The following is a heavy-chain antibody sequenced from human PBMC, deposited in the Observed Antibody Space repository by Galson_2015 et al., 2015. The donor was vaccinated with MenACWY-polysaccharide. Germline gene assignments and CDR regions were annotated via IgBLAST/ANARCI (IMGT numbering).Heavy chain of an antibody. V-gene: IGHV1-2*02. D-gene: IGHD3-10*01. CDR3: ERGGYGTGSGSY. CDR2: IHPNNGGT. CDR1: GYTFSGYH. Sequence: SVKVSCKASGYTFSGYHIHWVRQAPGQGLEWMGWIHPNNGGTNYAQKFQGRVTMTRDTSISTVYMELNRLRSDDTAVYHCERGGYGTGSGSYWGQGTLVTVSS. J-gene: IGHJ4*02.